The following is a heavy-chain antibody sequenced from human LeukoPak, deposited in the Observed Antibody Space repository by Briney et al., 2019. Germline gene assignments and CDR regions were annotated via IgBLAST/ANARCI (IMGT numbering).Heavy chain of an antibody. CDR2: IYYSGST. Sequence: ASETLSLTCTVSGGSISSYYWSWIRQPPGKGLEWIGYIYYSGSTYYNPSLMSRVTISVDASKNQFSLKLSSVTAADTAVYYCTRAPDIAGAGYYFDYWGQGSLVTVSS. J-gene: IGHJ4*02. CDR1: GGSISSYY. D-gene: IGHD6-13*01. CDR3: TRAPDIAGAGYYFDY. V-gene: IGHV4-59*06.